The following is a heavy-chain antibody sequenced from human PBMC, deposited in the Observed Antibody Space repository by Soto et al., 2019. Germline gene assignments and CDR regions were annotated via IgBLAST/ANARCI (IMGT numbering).Heavy chain of an antibody. V-gene: IGHV4-31*03. J-gene: IGHJ3*02. CDR2: IYYSGST. D-gene: IGHD2-15*01. CDR3: ASVTGYCSGGSCYSDAFDI. Sequence: SETLSLTCTVSGGSISSGGYYWSWIRQHPGKGLEWIGYIYYSGSTYYTPSLKSRVTISVDTSKNQFSLKLSSVTAADTAVYYCASVTGYCSGGSCYSDAFDIWGQGTMVTVSS. CDR1: GGSISSGGYY.